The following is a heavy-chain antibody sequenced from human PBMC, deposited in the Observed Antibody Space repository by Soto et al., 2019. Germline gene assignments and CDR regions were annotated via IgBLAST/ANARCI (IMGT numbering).Heavy chain of an antibody. CDR3: AKSPSGSFFAGSDL. J-gene: IGHJ4*02. V-gene: IGHV3-23*01. CDR2: IFGSGRTT. CDR1: GFDFSSDV. D-gene: IGHD1-26*01. Sequence: GGSLRLSCAASGFDFSSDVMNWVRQAPGKGLEWVAAIFGSGRTTYYADSVKGRFNISRDNSKNTLYLQLNSLRVEDTAPYYCAKSPSGSFFAGSDLWGKGTMVTVSS.